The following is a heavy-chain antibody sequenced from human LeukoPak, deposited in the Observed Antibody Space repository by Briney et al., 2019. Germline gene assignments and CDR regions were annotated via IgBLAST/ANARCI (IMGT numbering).Heavy chain of an antibody. V-gene: IGHV3-23*01. CDR1: GFTFSRYV. CDR3: ANALVATTYLPDYYYYYCMDV. CDR2: ISGSGGNI. J-gene: IGHJ6*02. Sequence: GGPLRLSCAACGFTFSRYVMSWLGEARGEGVEGVSDISGSGGNIYYVDQVKGRFIICGDNSKDTPYLQMSSLSAEDRGVYYCANALVATTYLPDYYYYYCMDVWGQGTTVTVSS. D-gene: IGHD5-12*01.